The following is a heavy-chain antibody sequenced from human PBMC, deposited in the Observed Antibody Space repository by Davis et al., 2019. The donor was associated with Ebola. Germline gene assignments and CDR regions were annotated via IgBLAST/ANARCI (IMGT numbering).Heavy chain of an antibody. CDR2: IRSNDYRGTA. CDR3: SRDFYIWPSYRHDAFDI. J-gene: IGHJ3*02. Sequence: PGESLRLSCTASGSTFAHYATSWFRKVPGKGLEWEGLIRSNDYRGTAEYAASVKGRFSISREDSKSTVYLQMDRLKTEDTAVYYCSRDFYIWPSYRHDAFDIWGQGTMVTVSS. V-gene: IGHV3-49*03. CDR1: GSTFAHYA. D-gene: IGHD3-16*02.